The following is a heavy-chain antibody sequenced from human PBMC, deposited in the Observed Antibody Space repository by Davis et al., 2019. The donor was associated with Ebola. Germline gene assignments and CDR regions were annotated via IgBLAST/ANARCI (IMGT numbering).Heavy chain of an antibody. CDR3: AKRALDP. Sequence: ETLSLTCAVSGGFVSSGGYSWNWIRQAPGKGLEWVSAISGSGGSTYYADSVKGRFTISRDNSKKTLYLQMNSLRAEDTAVYYCAKRALDPWGQGTLVTVSS. V-gene: IGHV3-23*01. CDR1: GGFVSSGGYS. CDR2: ISGSGGST. J-gene: IGHJ5*02.